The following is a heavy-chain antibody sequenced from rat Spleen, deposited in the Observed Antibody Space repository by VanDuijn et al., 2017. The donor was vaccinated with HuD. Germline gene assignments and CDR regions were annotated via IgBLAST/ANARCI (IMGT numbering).Heavy chain of an antibody. CDR1: GFTFSDYN. J-gene: IGHJ2*01. CDR3: AVSQPFDY. Sequence: EVQLVESGGGLVQPGRSLKLSCAASGFTFSDYNMAWIRQAPKKGLEWIAMIFYDSSKMYYVDTVKGRFTISRDNSKNTLYLEMNSLRSEDTAMYYCAVSQPFDYWGQGVMVTVSS. CDR2: IFYDSSKM. V-gene: IGHV5-50*01. D-gene: IGHD1-10*01.